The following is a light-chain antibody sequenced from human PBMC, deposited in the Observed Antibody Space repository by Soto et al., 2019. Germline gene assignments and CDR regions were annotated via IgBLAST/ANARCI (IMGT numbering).Light chain of an antibody. CDR1: QNINRY. CDR2: GAS. V-gene: IGKV1-39*01. CDR3: QQSYSNSPVT. J-gene: IGKJ5*01. Sequence: DIQMTQSPSSLSASVGDRVTITCRASQNINRYVSWFQQKPGKAPNLLIFGASNLQTGVPSRFSGSGSGTEFTLTITNLQPEDFATYFCQQSYSNSPVTFGQGTRLEIK.